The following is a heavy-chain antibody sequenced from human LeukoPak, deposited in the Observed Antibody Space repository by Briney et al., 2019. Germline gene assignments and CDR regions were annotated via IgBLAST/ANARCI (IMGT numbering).Heavy chain of an antibody. CDR3: AGEGEYGESYS. CDR1: GDSISYESYY. CDR2: IYRGRT. D-gene: IGHD2-21*01. J-gene: IGHJ4*02. Sequence: SETLSLTCAASGDSISYESYYWNWIRQAPGKGPEWIGNIYRGRTRVNPSYTSRVAISVDTSKSQVSLSLTSVTAADTAIYYCAGEGEYGESYSWGQGVLVIVSA. V-gene: IGHV4-30-2*01.